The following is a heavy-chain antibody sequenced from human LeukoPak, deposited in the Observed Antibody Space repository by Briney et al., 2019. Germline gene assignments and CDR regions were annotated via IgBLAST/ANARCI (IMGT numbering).Heavy chain of an antibody. CDR3: ARGTVVPAALYYYYMDV. V-gene: IGHV1-8*03. CDR2: MNPNSGNT. CDR1: GYTFTSYD. J-gene: IGHJ6*03. D-gene: IGHD2-2*01. Sequence: GASVKVSCKASGYTFTSYDINWVRQATGQGLEWMGWMNPNSGNTGYAQKFHGRVTITRNTSISTAYMELSSLRSEDTAVYYCARGTVVPAALYYYYMDVWGKGTTVTVSS.